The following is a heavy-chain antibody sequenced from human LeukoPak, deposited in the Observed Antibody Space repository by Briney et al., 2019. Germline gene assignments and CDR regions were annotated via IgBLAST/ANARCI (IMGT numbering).Heavy chain of an antibody. CDR3: AKWGDYDVLTGYYVPDY. D-gene: IGHD3-9*01. J-gene: IGHJ4*02. V-gene: IGHV3-23*01. CDR1: GFPFSNYA. Sequence: GVLRRSCAASGFPFSNYAMSWGRPAPGKGLEGVSAILRSGGSTYYSDSVKGRCTVSRDNSKSTLYLQMNSLRAEDTALYYCAKWGDYDVLTGYYVPDYWGQGTLVTVSS. CDR2: ILRSGGST.